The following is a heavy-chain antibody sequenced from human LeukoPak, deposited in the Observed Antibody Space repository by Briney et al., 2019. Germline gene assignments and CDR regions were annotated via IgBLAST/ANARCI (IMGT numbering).Heavy chain of an antibody. CDR3: ARIGSSYYMDV. J-gene: IGHJ6*03. CDR1: GFTFSSYA. V-gene: IGHV3-30*04. D-gene: IGHD2-2*01. CDR2: ISYDGSNK. Sequence: GRSLRLSCAASGFTFSSYAMHWVRQAPGKGLEWVAVISYDGSNKYYADSVKGRFTISRDNSKSTLYLQMNSLRAEDTAVYYCARIGSSYYMDVWGKGTTVTISS.